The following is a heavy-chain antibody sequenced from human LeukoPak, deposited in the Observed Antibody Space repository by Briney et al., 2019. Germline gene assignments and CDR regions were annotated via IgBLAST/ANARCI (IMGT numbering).Heavy chain of an antibody. J-gene: IGHJ4*02. CDR1: GFTFSSYG. D-gene: IGHD2-8*01. CDR2: IRYDGSNK. CDR3: AKDVSATFDY. Sequence: GGSLRLSCAASGFTFSSYGIHWVRQAPGKGLEWVAFIRYDGSNKYYADSVKGRFTISRDNSKNTLYLQMNSLRAEDTAVYYCAKDVSATFDYWGQGTLVTVSS. V-gene: IGHV3-30*02.